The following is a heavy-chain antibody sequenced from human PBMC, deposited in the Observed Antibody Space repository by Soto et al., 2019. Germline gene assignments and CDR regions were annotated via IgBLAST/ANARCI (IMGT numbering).Heavy chain of an antibody. CDR2: LSGSGDST. D-gene: IGHD2-15*01. CDR1: GFTFSSYA. Sequence: EVQLLESGGGLVQPGGSLRLSCAASGFTFSSYAMSWVRQAPGKGLEWVSTLSGSGDSTYYADSVRGRFTIARDNSKNTLYLQMNSPRAEDTAVYYCAKETLGYCSSGSCRLDYWGQGTLVTVSS. J-gene: IGHJ4*02. CDR3: AKETLGYCSSGSCRLDY. V-gene: IGHV3-23*01.